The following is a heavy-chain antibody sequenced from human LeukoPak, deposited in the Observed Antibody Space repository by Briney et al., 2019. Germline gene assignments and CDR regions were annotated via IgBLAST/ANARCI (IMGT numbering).Heavy chain of an antibody. CDR3: ATTGYCSGGSCRLYWFDP. J-gene: IGHJ5*02. D-gene: IGHD2-15*01. Sequence: ASVKVSCKVSGYTLTELSMHWVRQAPGKGLEWMGGFDPEDGETIYAQKFQGRVTMTEDTSTDTAYMELGSLRSEDTAVYYCATTGYCSGGSCRLYWFDPWGQGTLVTVSS. V-gene: IGHV1-24*01. CDR1: GYTLTELS. CDR2: FDPEDGET.